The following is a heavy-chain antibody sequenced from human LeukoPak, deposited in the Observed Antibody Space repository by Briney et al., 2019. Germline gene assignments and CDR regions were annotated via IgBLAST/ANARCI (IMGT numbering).Heavy chain of an antibody. D-gene: IGHD3-10*01. CDR2: IHHSGST. V-gene: IGHV4-38-2*02. CDR1: GYSINSGYY. J-gene: IGHJ4*02. Sequence: SETLSLTCTVSGYSINSGYYWGWIRQPPGKGLQWIGNIHHSGSTYYNPSLKSRVTTSLDTSKNQFSLKLNSVTAADTAVYYCARLGMVRGVTAYFDYWGQGTLVTVSS. CDR3: ARLGMVRGVTAYFDY.